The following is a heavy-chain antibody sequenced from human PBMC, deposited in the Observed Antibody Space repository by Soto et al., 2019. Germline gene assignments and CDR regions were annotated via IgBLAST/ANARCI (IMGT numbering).Heavy chain of an antibody. V-gene: IGHV4-34*01. J-gene: IGHJ4*02. CDR3: ARESPAYCGGDCRNEDY. D-gene: IGHD2-21*02. Sequence: SETLSLTCAVYGGSFSGYYWSWIRQPPGKGLEWIGEINHSGSTNYNPSLKSRVTISVDTSKNQFSLKLSSVTAADTAVYYCARESPAYCGGDCRNEDYWGQGTLVTVSS. CDR2: INHSGST. CDR1: GGSFSGYY.